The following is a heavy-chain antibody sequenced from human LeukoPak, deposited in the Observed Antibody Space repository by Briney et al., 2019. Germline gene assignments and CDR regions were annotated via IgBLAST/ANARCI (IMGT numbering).Heavy chain of an antibody. D-gene: IGHD3-22*01. CDR2: IIPILGIA. V-gene: IGHV1-69*04. J-gene: IGHJ4*02. Sequence: VASVKVSCKASGGTFSRYAISWVRQAPGQGLEWMGRIIPILGIANYAQKFQGRVTITADKSTSTAYMELSSLRSEDTAVYYCARDRGGVGTMIVVTYYWGQGTLVTVSS. CDR1: GGTFSRYA. CDR3: ARDRGGVGTMIVVTYY.